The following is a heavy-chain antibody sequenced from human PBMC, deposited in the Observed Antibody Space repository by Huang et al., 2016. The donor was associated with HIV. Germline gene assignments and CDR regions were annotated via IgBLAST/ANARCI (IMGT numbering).Heavy chain of an antibody. V-gene: IGHV4-4*07. Sequence: QVQLQESGPGLVKPSATLSLTCTVSGDSIDSSYWTWLRQPAGKGLEWIGLIYTRGITTSNPSLESRLTMSVDTSKNQISLRLTSVTAADTALYYCARDSPSVAGTFDYWGQGALVTVSS. J-gene: IGHJ4*02. D-gene: IGHD6-19*01. CDR1: GDSIDSSY. CDR3: ARDSPSVAGTFDY. CDR2: IYTRGIT.